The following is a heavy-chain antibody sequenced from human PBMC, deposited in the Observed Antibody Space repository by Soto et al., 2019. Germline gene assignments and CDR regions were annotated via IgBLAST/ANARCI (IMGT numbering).Heavy chain of an antibody. CDR1: GFSFSSYW. D-gene: IGHD3-3*02. J-gene: IGHJ4*02. CDR3: AKVGLFDGNKPISFEF. Sequence: GGSLRRSCAASGFSFSSYWMSWVRQAPGRGLEWVANINQDATRQSYVDSVEGRFSISRDNAKKSLYLQMNSLRVEDTAVYYCAKVGLFDGNKPISFEFWGQGT. V-gene: IGHV3-7*03. CDR2: INQDATRQ.